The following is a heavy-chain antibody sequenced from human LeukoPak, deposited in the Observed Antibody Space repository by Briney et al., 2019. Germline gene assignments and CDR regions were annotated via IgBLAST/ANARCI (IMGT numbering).Heavy chain of an antibody. CDR1: GGSVSSGSYY. V-gene: IGHV4-61*01. Sequence: SETLSLTCTVSGGSVSSGSYYWSSIRQPPGKGLEWIGYIYYSGSTNYNPSLKSRVTISVDTSKNQFSLKLSSVTAADTAVYYCARDVGDCSSTSCSRYYYYGMDVWGQGTTVTVSS. D-gene: IGHD2-2*01. CDR3: ARDVGDCSSTSCSRYYYYGMDV. J-gene: IGHJ6*02. CDR2: IYYSGST.